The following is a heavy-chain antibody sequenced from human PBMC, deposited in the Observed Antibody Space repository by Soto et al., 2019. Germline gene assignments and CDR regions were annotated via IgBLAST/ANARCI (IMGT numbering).Heavy chain of an antibody. V-gene: IGHV1-8*01. CDR3: ARGGYYYGSPRPYYYGMDV. Sequence: RASVKVSCKASGYTFTSYDINWVRQATGQGLEWMGWMNPNSGNTGYAQKFQGRVTMTRNTSISTAYMELSSLRSEDTAVYYCARGGYYYGSPRPYYYGMDVWGQGTTVTVSS. J-gene: IGHJ6*02. CDR1: GYTFTSYD. CDR2: MNPNSGNT. D-gene: IGHD3-10*01.